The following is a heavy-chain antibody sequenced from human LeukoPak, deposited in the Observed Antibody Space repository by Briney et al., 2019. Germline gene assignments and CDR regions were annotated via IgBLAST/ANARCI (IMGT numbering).Heavy chain of an antibody. CDR1: GGSISSYY. CDR2: IYHSGTT. D-gene: IGHD4-17*01. CDR3: ARQRDYADYLDAFDV. J-gene: IGHJ3*01. Sequence: SETLSLTCTVSGGSISSYYWGWIRQPPGKGLECIGYIYHSGTTNYNPSLKSRVTISVDTSKNQFSLKLSSVTAADTAIYYCARQRDYADYLDAFDVWGQGTMVTVSS. V-gene: IGHV4-59*08.